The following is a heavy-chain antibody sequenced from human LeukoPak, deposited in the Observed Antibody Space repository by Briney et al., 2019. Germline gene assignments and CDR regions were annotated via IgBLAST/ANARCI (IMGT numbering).Heavy chain of an antibody. J-gene: IGHJ6*02. V-gene: IGHV3-74*01. CDR3: ARDQMGPYYGMDV. Sequence: GGSLRLSCAASGNYRMHWVRQAPGKGLVWVSHINSDGSRTSYADSVKGRFSISRDNTKGSLFLQLNSLRAEDTAVYYCARDQMGPYYGMDVWGQGTTVTVSS. D-gene: IGHD5-24*01. CDR2: INSDGSRT. CDR1: GNYR.